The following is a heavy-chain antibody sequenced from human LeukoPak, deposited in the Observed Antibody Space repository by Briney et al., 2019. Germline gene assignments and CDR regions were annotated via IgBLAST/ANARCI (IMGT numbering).Heavy chain of an antibody. J-gene: IGHJ6*02. D-gene: IGHD2-2*01. Sequence: ASVKVSCKASGYTFTSYGISWVRQAPGQGLEWMGWISAYNGNTNYAQKLQGRVTMTTDTSTSTAYMELRSLRSDDTAVYYCARDALMNRPAATLSKYYYYYYGMDVWGQGTTVAVSS. V-gene: IGHV1-18*01. CDR3: ARDALMNRPAATLSKYYYYYYGMDV. CDR2: ISAYNGNT. CDR1: GYTFTSYG.